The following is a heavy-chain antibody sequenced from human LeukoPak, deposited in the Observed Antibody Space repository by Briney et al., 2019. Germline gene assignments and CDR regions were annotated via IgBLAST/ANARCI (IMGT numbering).Heavy chain of an antibody. CDR1: GFTFSITW. J-gene: IGHJ4*02. Sequence: PGGSLRLSCAASGFTFSITWMHWVRHPPGQGLGWGARITSDGASTSYAESVEGRFTISRDNAKNPLYLQMSSLRAEDTALYYCARNWFHAIDYWGQGTLVTVSS. V-gene: IGHV3-74*03. CDR3: ARNWFHAIDY. D-gene: IGHD2/OR15-2a*01. CDR2: ITSDGAST.